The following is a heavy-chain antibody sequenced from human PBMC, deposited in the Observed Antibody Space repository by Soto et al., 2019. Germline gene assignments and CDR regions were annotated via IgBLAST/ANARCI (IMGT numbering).Heavy chain of an antibody. CDR2: IGIDGNT. J-gene: IGHJ4*01. D-gene: IGHD2-2*01. Sequence: PGGSLRLSCAASGFTFNSYAMNWVRQAPGKGLAWVSAIGIDGNTYYANPGKGRFTISRDNSRTTPYLQMNSLRAEDTALYYCVRKYPGTRPFHYLGQGALVTISS. CDR1: GFTFNSYA. CDR3: VRKYPGTRPFHY. V-gene: IGHV3-23*01.